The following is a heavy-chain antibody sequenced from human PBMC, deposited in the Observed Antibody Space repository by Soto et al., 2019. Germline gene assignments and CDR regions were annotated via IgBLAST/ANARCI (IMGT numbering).Heavy chain of an antibody. D-gene: IGHD3-3*01. V-gene: IGHV3-30*03. J-gene: IGHJ4*02. Sequence: GGSLRLSCAASVFAFSSYGMHWVRQAPGRGLEWVAVISYDGSNIYYADSVKGRFTISRDNSKNTLFLQMNCLRAEDTAVYYCARPGRNFWSGRYYFDYWGQGTLVTVSS. CDR3: ARPGRNFWSGRYYFDY. CDR2: ISYDGSNI. CDR1: VFAFSSYG.